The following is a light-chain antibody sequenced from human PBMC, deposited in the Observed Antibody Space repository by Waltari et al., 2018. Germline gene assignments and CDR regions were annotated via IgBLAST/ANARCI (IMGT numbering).Light chain of an antibody. V-gene: IGKV3-20*01. Sequence: EIVLTQPPGTLSVSPGERPTLSCRASQGVGQYSAGYQQRPGQAPRLLLYHASIRATGIPDRFSGSGYGTDFSLTISRLEPEDFAVYYCQKYDFLPATFGQGTTVEIK. CDR2: HAS. CDR3: QKYDFLPAT. J-gene: IGKJ1*01. CDR1: QGVGQY.